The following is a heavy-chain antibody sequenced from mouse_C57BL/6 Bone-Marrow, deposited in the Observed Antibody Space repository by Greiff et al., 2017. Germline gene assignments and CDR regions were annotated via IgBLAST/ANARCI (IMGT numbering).Heavy chain of an antibody. D-gene: IGHD1-1*01. CDR2: IYPGDGDT. CDR3: ARWSPHGSSLQGWYFDV. J-gene: IGHJ1*03. V-gene: IGHV1-82*01. Sequence: QVQLQQSGPELVKPGASVKISCKASGYAFSSSWMNWVKQRPGKGLEWIGRIYPGDGDTNYNGKFKGKATLTADKSSSTAYMQLSSLTSEDSAVYFCARWSPHGSSLQGWYFDVWGTGTTVTVSS. CDR1: GYAFSSSW.